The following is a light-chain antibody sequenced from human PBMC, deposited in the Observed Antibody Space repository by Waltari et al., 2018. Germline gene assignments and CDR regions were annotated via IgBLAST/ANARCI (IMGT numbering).Light chain of an antibody. CDR3: ASWDDDVSGVV. CDR1: GSNIGGNY. V-gene: IGLV1-47*01. CDR2: KTN. J-gene: IGLJ2*01. Sequence: QSVLTQPPSASGSPGQRVSISCSGSGSNIGGNYVHSYQQFPGSAPKVLLYKTNQRPSGVPDRFSGSKSGTSGSLSISGLRSEDEAEYYCASWDDDVSGVVFGGGTKLTVL.